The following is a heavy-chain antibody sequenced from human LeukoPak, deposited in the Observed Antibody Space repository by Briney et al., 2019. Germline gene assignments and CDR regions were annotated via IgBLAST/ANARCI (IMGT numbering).Heavy chain of an antibody. CDR2: ISSSSSTI. Sequence: GGSLTLACAASGFTFSSYSMNWVSQARGKWLEWVSYISSSSSTIYYADSVKGRYTISRDNAKNSLYLQMSRLRAEDTAVYYCACYFDYWGQGTLVTVSS. CDR3: ACYFDY. V-gene: IGHV3-48*01. CDR1: GFTFSSYS. J-gene: IGHJ4*02.